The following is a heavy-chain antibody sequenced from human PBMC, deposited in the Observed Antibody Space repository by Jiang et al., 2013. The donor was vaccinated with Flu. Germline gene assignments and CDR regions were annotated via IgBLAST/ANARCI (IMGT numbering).Heavy chain of an antibody. V-gene: IGHV4-59*01. Sequence: GLVKPSETLSLTCTVSGAPISDYYWSWIRQPPGKGLEWIGYIHNSGSTNYNPSLKSRVTISVDTSTNQFSLKLSSVTAADTAIYYCARQDYFDYWSQGTLVTVSS. CDR2: IHNSGST. CDR1: GAPISDYY. CDR3: ARQDYFDY. J-gene: IGHJ4*02.